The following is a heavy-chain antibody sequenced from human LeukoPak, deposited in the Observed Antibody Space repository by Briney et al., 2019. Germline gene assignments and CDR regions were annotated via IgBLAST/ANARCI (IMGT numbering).Heavy chain of an antibody. J-gene: IGHJ4*02. V-gene: IGHV1-2*02. CDR1: GYTFTDYY. Sequence: ASVTVSFKSSGYTFTDYYMHWVRPAPGQGRAWMGWINPNSGGTDYAQKFQGRVTMTRDTSISTAYMELSRLRSDDTAVYYCAGGNYYDSTAPAYWGQGTLVTVSS. CDR3: AGGNYYDSTAPAY. D-gene: IGHD3-22*01. CDR2: INPNSGGT.